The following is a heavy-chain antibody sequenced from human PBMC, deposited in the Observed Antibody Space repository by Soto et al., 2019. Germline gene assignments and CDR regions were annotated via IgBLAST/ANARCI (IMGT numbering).Heavy chain of an antibody. CDR2: INHSGST. V-gene: IGHV4-34*01. Sequence: PSETLSLTCAVYGGSFSGYYWSWIRQPPGKGLEWIGEINHSGSTNYNPSLKSRVTISVDTSKNQFSLKLSSVTAADTAVYYCARGLIRLKLRGAIDYWGQGTLVTVSS. D-gene: IGHD4-4*01. CDR1: GGSFSGYY. CDR3: ARGLIRLKLRGAIDY. J-gene: IGHJ4*02.